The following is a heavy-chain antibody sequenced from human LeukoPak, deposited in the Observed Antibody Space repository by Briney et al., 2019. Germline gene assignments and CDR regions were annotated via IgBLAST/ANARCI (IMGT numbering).Heavy chain of an antibody. CDR1: GYSISTSYY. CDR2: IYHSGNT. J-gene: IGHJ4*02. V-gene: IGHV4-38-2*02. Sequence: SETLSLTCTVSGYSISTSYYWGWIRQPPGKGLEWIGSIYHSGNTYYNPSLKSRVTISVDTSKNQFSLKLSSVTAADTAVYYCARVSVRGVMDFDYWGQGTLVTVSS. CDR3: ARVSVRGVMDFDY. D-gene: IGHD3-10*01.